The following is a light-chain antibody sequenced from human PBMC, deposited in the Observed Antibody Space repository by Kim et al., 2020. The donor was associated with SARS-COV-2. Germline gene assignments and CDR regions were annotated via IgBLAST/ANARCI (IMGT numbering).Light chain of an antibody. V-gene: IGKV3-15*01. CDR3: QQYNNWPPWT. CDR1: QSVSSN. CDR2: GAS. Sequence: PGERATLSGRASQSVSSNLAWYQQKPGQAPRLLIYGASTRATGIPARFSGSGSGTEFTLTISSLQSEDFAVYYCQQYNNWPPWTFGQGTKVDIK. J-gene: IGKJ1*01.